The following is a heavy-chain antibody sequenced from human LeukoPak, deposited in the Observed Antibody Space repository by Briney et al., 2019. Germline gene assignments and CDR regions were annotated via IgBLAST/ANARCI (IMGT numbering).Heavy chain of an antibody. D-gene: IGHD2-8*02. CDR1: GDSVSSNSVT. V-gene: IGHV6-1*01. CDR3: ARDQSWTTGFDV. Sequence: QTLSLTCAISGDSVSSNSVTWNWIRQSPSRGLEWLGRTYYRSEWHNDYAIYVKSRITINPDTSKNQFSLQLKSVTPEDTAVYYCARDQSWTTGFDVWGQGTMVTVSS. CDR2: TYYRSEWHN. J-gene: IGHJ3*01.